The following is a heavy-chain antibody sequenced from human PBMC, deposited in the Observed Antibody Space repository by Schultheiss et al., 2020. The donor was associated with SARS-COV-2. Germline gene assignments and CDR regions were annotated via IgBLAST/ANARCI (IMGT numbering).Heavy chain of an antibody. CDR2: IWYDGSNK. D-gene: IGHD6-6*01. CDR3: ARDPDSSSSLAFDY. Sequence: SLKISCAASGFTFSSYWMHWVRQAPGKGLEWVAVIWYDGSNKYYADSVKGRFTISRDNSKNTLYLQMNSLRAEDTAVYYCARDPDSSSSLAFDYWGQGTLVTVSS. J-gene: IGHJ4*02. V-gene: IGHV3-33*08. CDR1: GFTFSSYW.